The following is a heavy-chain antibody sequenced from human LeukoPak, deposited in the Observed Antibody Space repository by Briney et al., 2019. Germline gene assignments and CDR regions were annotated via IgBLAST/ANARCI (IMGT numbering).Heavy chain of an antibody. CDR1: GFTFGDYY. CDR2: ISSSSSYT. J-gene: IGHJ6*02. V-gene: IGHV3-11*05. D-gene: IGHD3-10*01. Sequence: GGSLRLSCAASGFTFGDYYMTWIRQAPGKGLEWVSYISSSSSYTNYADSVKGRFTISRDNAKNLVHLQMSRLRVEDTAVYFCARDTAFRGTYYGMDVWGQGTTVTVSS. CDR3: ARDTAFRGTYYGMDV.